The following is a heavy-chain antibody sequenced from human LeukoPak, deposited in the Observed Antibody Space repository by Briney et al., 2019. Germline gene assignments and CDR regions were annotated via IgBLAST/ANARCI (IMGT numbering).Heavy chain of an antibody. CDR3: AREGYCSSTSCSGNYYYGMDV. Sequence: GASVKVSCKTSGCTFTDYYINWVRQAPGQGLEWMGRIIPILGIANYAQKFQGRVTITADKSTSTAYMELSSLRSEDTAVYYCAREGYCSSTSCSGNYYYGMDVWGQGTTVTVSS. CDR1: GCTFTDYY. V-gene: IGHV1-69*04. J-gene: IGHJ6*02. D-gene: IGHD2-2*01. CDR2: IIPILGIA.